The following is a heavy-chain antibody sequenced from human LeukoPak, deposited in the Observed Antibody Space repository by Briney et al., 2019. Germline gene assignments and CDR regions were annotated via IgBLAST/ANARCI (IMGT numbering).Heavy chain of an antibody. D-gene: IGHD5-12*01. CDR1: GFTLRSYD. CDR2: TSGRGVNS. Sequence: GGSLRLSRAASGFTLRSYDMSWVRQAPRKGLEWVAATSGRGVNSYYADSVRGRFAISRDNSQNTLYLQMDSLRAEDTALYYCAKEYSGYDFDYWGQGTLVTVSS. CDR3: AKEYSGYDFDY. J-gene: IGHJ4*02. V-gene: IGHV3-23*01.